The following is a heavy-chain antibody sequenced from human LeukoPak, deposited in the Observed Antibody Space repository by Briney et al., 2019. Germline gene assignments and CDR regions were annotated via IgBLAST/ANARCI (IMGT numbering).Heavy chain of an antibody. V-gene: IGHV4-59*08. CDR1: GGFINSYL. CDR3: ARRGAARRYDGMDV. J-gene: IGHJ6*02. CDR2: IYYTGTT. Sequence: SETLSLTCTVSGGFINSYLWSWFRQSPGKGLEWLGYIYYTGTTTCNPSFKSRVTISLDTSTNQFSLELSSVTAADTAVYYCARRGAARRYDGMDVWGQGTTVTVSS. D-gene: IGHD6-6*01.